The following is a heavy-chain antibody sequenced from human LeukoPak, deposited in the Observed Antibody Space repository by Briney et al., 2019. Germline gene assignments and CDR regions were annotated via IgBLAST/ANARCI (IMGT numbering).Heavy chain of an antibody. CDR3: ARVWGRIQLLAAFYMDV. Sequence: ASVKVSCKASGYTFTSYGISWVRQAPGKGLEWMGWISAYNGNTNYAQKLQGRVTMTTDTSTSTAYMELRSLRSDDTAVYYCARVWGRIQLLAAFYMDVWGKGTTVTVSS. CDR1: GYTFTSYG. V-gene: IGHV1-18*01. J-gene: IGHJ6*03. CDR2: ISAYNGNT. D-gene: IGHD5-18*01.